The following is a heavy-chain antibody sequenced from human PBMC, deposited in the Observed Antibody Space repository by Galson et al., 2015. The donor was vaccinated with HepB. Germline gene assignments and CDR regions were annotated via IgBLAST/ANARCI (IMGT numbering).Heavy chain of an antibody. Sequence: SVKVSCKASGGTFSSYGISWVRQAPGQGLEWMGGIIPIFGTANYAQKFQGRVTITADESTSTAYMELSSLRSEDTAVYYCARGGGYSSGWYSYWGQGTLVTVSS. V-gene: IGHV1-69*13. CDR2: IIPIFGTA. CDR1: GGTFSSYG. CDR3: ARGGGYSSGWYSY. D-gene: IGHD6-19*01. J-gene: IGHJ4*02.